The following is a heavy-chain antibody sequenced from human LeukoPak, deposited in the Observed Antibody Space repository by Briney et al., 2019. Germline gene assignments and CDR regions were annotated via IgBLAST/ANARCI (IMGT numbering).Heavy chain of an antibody. Sequence: ETLSLTCIVSGASISSDYWSWIRQPPGKGLEWVANIKQDGSEKYYVDSVKGRFTISRDNAKNSLYLQMNSLRAEDTAVYYCARVQGIVTMVRGVIITRSLIALYFDYWGQGTLVTVSS. V-gene: IGHV3-7*01. J-gene: IGHJ4*02. CDR2: IKQDGSEK. CDR3: ARVQGIVTMVRGVIITRSLIALYFDY. CDR1: GASISSDY. D-gene: IGHD3-10*01.